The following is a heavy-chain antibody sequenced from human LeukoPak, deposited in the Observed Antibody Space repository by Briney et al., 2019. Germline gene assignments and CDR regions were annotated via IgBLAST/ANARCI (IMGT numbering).Heavy chain of an antibody. J-gene: IGHJ4*02. CDR1: GGSISSGGYY. D-gene: IGHD4-17*01. CDR2: IYYSGST. V-gene: IGHV4-31*03. CDR3: ATSDRGGVTRFDY. Sequence: PSETLSLTCTVSGGSISSGGYYWSWIRQHPGKGLEWIGYIYYSGSTYYNPSLKSRVTISVDTSKNQFSLKLSSVTAADTAVYYCATSDRGGVTRFDYWGQGTLLTVSS.